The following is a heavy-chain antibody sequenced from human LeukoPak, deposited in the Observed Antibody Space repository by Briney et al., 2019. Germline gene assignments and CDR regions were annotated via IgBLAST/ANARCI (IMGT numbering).Heavy chain of an antibody. D-gene: IGHD5-24*01. J-gene: IGHJ4*02. CDR1: GGSFSGYY. CDR3: ARGSRDGYKYYFDY. Sequence: SETLSLTCAVYGGSFSGYYWSWIRQPPGKGLEWIGEINHSGSTNYNPSLKSRITISVDTSKNQFSLKLSSVTAADTAVYYCARGSRDGYKYYFDYWGQGTLVTVSS. V-gene: IGHV4-34*01. CDR2: INHSGST.